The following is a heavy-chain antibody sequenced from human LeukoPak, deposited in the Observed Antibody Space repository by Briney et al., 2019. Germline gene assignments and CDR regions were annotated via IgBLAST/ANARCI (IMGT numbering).Heavy chain of an antibody. V-gene: IGHV1-69*04. CDR2: IVPTLGTV. CDR1: GDTFGDLA. Sequence: ASVKVSCKASGDTFGDLAINWLRQAPGLGLEWMGRIVPTLGTVDYAQRFQGRVSITADKSTMIVYMDLSSLRSVDTAVYYCAREGYSRDGYGSYASRGPMDVWGQGTTVTVSS. D-gene: IGHD6-19*01. J-gene: IGHJ6*02. CDR3: AREGYSRDGYGSYASRGPMDV.